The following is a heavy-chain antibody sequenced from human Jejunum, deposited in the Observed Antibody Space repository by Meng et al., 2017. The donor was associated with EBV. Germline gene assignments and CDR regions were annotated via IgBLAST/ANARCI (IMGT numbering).Heavy chain of an antibody. D-gene: IGHD2-15*01. V-gene: IGHV1-18*01. CDR3: TILSHCDGGICYSYDY. CDR2: ISAYNGNT. CDR1: GYTFTNYG. Sequence: QVQLVQCGAEGKEPGASVKVSCKASGYTFTNYGVSWVRQAPGQGLEWMGWISAYNGNTDYAQKLQGRVTMTTDTPTSTAYMELRSLRSDDTAVYYCTILSHCDGGICYSYDYWGQGTLVTVSS. J-gene: IGHJ4*02.